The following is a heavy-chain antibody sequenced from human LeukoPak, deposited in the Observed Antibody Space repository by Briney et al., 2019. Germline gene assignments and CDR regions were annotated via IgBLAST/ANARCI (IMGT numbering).Heavy chain of an antibody. CDR2: ISSSGSTI. V-gene: IGHV3-11*01. CDR1: GFTFSDYY. D-gene: IGHD1-1*01. CDR3: AREGRDGFRQLYDY. J-gene: IGHJ4*02. Sequence: GGSLRLSCAASGFTFSDYYMSWIRQAPGKGLEWVSYISSSGSTIYYADSVKGRFTISRDNAKNSLYLQMNSPRAEDTAVYYCAREGRDGFRQLYDYWGQGTLVTVSS.